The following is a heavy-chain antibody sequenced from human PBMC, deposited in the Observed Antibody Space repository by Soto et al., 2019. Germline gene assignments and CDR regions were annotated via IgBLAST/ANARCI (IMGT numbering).Heavy chain of an antibody. CDR2: IIPIFGTA. CDR3: ARRLYYDSSGYYEKGFDY. J-gene: IGHJ4*02. CDR1: GGTFSSYA. D-gene: IGHD3-22*01. V-gene: IGHV1-69*13. Sequence: SVKVSCKASGGTFSSYAISWVRQAPGQGLEWMGGIIPIFGTANYAQKFQGRVTITADESTSTAYMELSSLRSEGTAVYYCARRLYYDSSGYYEKGFDYWGQGTLVTVSS.